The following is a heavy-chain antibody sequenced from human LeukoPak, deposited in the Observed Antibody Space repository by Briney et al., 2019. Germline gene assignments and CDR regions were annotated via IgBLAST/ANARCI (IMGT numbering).Heavy chain of an antibody. V-gene: IGHV1-69*04. CDR3: ARDYWGGDCYYFEYFDY. CDR1: GGTFSSYT. Sequence: VKVSCKASGGTFSSYTISWVRQAPGQGLEWMGRIIPILGIANYAQKFQGRVTITADKSTSTAYMELSSLRSEDTAVYYCARDYWGGDCYYFEYFDYWGQGTLVTVSS. CDR2: IIPILGIA. J-gene: IGHJ4*02. D-gene: IGHD2-21*01.